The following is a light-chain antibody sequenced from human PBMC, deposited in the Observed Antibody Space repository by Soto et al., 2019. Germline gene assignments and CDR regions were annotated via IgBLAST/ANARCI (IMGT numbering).Light chain of an antibody. CDR3: LQDFKYPRT. J-gene: IGKJ1*01. V-gene: IGKV1-6*01. Sequence: AIPVTQSPSSLSASVGDRVTITCRASQDIRTELGWYQQKPGKAPRLLIYGTFSLQSGVPSRFSGSGSGTDFTLTISSLQPDDFATYYCLQDFKYPRTFGQGTKVEVK. CDR1: QDIRTE. CDR2: GTF.